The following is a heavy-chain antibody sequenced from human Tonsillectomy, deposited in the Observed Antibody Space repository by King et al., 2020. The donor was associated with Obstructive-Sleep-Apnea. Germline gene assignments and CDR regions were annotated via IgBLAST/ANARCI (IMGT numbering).Heavy chain of an antibody. J-gene: IGHJ2*01. V-gene: IGHV3-9*01. D-gene: IGHD6-19*01. CDR3: AKASAAVAGLGYFDL. CDR1: GFHFDDDG. CDR2: ISWNSGSI. Sequence: VQLVESGGGLVQPGRSLRLSCAASGFHFDDDGMHWVRQGPGKGLEWVSGISWNSGSIGYADSVKGRFTISRDNAKKSLYLQMNSLRPEDTALYYCAKASAAVAGLGYFDLWGRGTLVTVSS.